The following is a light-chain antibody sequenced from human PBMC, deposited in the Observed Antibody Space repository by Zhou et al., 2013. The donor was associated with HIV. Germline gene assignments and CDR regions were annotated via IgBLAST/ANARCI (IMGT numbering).Light chain of an antibody. J-gene: IGKJ2*01. CDR2: GAS. CDR3: QQYNTWPYT. V-gene: IGKV3-15*01. Sequence: EIVMTQSPATLSVSPGERATLSCRASQSVSSNLAWYQQKPGQAPRLLIYGASTRATGTPARFSGSGSGTEFTLTITKVQSEDFAVYYCQQYNTWPYTFAQGTKLEIK. CDR1: QSVSSN.